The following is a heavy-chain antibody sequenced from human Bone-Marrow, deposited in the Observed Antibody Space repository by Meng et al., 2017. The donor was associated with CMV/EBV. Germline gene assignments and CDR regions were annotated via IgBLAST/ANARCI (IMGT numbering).Heavy chain of an antibody. Sequence: GESLKISCAASGFTFSSYAMHWVRQAPGKGLEWVAVISYDGSNKYYADSVKGRFTISRDNSKNTLYLQMNSLRAEDTAVYYCAKDFREDLLRDIWGQGTMVTVSS. CDR2: ISYDGSNK. V-gene: IGHV3-30*04. CDR3: AKDFREDLLRDI. CDR1: GFTFSSYA. J-gene: IGHJ3*02. D-gene: IGHD3-3*01.